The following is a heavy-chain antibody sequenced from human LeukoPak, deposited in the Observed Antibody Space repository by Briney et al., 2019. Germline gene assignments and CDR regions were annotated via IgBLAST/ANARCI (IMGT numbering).Heavy chain of an antibody. D-gene: IGHD6-13*01. CDR3: VREGGIAAAVDY. J-gene: IGHJ4*02. CDR2: IIPIFGTE. CDR1: GGTFSSYA. Sequence: SVKVSCKASGGTFSSYAISWVRQAPGQGLEWMGRIIPIFGTENYAQKFQGRVTITTDESTSTAYMELSSLRAEDTAVYYCVREGGIAAAVDYCGQGSLVTV. V-gene: IGHV1-69*05.